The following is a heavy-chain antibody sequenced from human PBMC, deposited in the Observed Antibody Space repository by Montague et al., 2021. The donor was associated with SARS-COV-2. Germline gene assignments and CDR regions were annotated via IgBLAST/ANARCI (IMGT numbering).Heavy chain of an antibody. CDR1: GGSITNDD. CDR2: IFKNGGI. D-gene: IGHD3-16*01. Sequence: SETLSLTCTVSGGSITNDDWCWIRQPPAKGLEWIVNIFKNGGIAYNHSLRSRVIISVDTSKSQFSLKVTSVTAADTAAYYCARYYERSLDVWGQGTTVTVSS. V-gene: IGHV4-59*08. CDR3: ARYYERSLDV. J-gene: IGHJ6*02.